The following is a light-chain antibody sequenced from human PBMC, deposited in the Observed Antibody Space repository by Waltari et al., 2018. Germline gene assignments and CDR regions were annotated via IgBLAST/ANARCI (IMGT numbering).Light chain of an antibody. J-gene: IGLJ1*01. V-gene: IGLV2-23*02. CDR1: SRDVGNYNL. CDR2: AVT. CDR3: CSYAGLGIYV. Sequence: QSGLTQPASVSGSPGQPITVSCTGTSRDVGNYNLVSCYQQYPGKAPKLMVYAVTKRTSGVSDRFSGSKSGNTASLTISGLQSEDEADYYCCSYAGLGIYVFGTGTKVTVL.